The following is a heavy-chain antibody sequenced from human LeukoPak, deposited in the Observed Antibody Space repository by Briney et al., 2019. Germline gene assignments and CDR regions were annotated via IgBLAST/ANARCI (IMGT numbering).Heavy chain of an antibody. V-gene: IGHV3-23*01. CDR2: INGTGSTT. CDR3: CDGMDV. J-gene: IGHJ6*02. Sequence: GGSLRLSCAASGFTFSNSNMNWVRQAPGKGLEWVAAINGTGSTTYHADSAKGRFTISRDNSKNTLYLQMNSLRSEDTATYYCCDGMDVWGQGTTVAVSS. CDR1: GFTFSNSN.